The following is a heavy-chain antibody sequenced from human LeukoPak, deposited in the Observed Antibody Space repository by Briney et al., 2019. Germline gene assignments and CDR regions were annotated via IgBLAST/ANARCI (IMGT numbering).Heavy chain of an antibody. Sequence: PGGSLRLSCAASGFTFSSYAMSWVRQAPGKGLEWVSAISGSGGSTYYADSVKGRFTISRDNSKNTLYLQMSSLRAEDTAVYYCAKDVNPQVYYDSSGYFDYWGQGTLVTVSS. CDR3: AKDVNPQVYYDSSGYFDY. CDR1: GFTFSSYA. V-gene: IGHV3-23*01. D-gene: IGHD3-22*01. J-gene: IGHJ4*02. CDR2: ISGSGGST.